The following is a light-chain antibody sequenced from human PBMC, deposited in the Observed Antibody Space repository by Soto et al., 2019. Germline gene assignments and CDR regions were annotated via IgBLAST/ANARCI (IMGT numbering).Light chain of an antibody. CDR1: SSDVGAYNY. J-gene: IGLJ1*01. CDR2: EVS. CDR3: SSLTTSFTYV. V-gene: IGLV2-14*01. Sequence: QAASVSGSPGQSVAISCTGTSSDVGAYNYISWYQQHPGKAPKLLLSEVSNRPSGVSDRFSGSKSGNTASLTISGLQAEDEADYYCSSLTTSFTYVFGTGTKVTVL.